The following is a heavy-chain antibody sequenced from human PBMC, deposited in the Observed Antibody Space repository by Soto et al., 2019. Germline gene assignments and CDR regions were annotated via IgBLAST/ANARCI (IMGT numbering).Heavy chain of an antibody. Sequence: GGSLRLSCAASGFTFSSYAMSWVRQAPGKGLEWVSAISGSGGSTYYADSVKGRFTISRDNSKNTLYLQMNSLRAEDTAVYYCAKDPLKTGIAVFSQSGFFDYWGQGTLVTVSS. J-gene: IGHJ4*02. CDR2: ISGSGGST. CDR1: GFTFSSYA. CDR3: AKDPLKTGIAVFSQSGFFDY. V-gene: IGHV3-23*01. D-gene: IGHD6-19*01.